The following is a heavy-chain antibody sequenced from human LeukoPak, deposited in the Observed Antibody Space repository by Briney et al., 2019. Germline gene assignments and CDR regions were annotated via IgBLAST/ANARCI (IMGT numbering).Heavy chain of an antibody. V-gene: IGHV1-2*02. CDR2: INPKSGGT. D-gene: IGHD3-3*01. Sequence: AFGKVSCKASGYTFTGYYLHWVRQAPGQGLGWVGWINPKSGGTNYAQKFQGRVTMTRDTSISTAYMELSRLRSDDTAVYYCARLEPYDFWSGSTPYYFDYWGQGTLVTVSS. J-gene: IGHJ4*02. CDR3: ARLEPYDFWSGSTPYYFDY. CDR1: GYTFTGYY.